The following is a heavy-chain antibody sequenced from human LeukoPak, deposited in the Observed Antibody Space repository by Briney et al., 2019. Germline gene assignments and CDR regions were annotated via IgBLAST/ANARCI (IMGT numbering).Heavy chain of an antibody. Sequence: ASVKVSCKASGYTFTSYGISWVRQAPGQGLEWRGWISAYNGNTNYAQKLQGRVTMTTDTSTSTAYMELRSLRSDDTAVYYCARVWYYGSESYHVGDYWGQGTLVTVSS. CDR2: ISAYNGNT. J-gene: IGHJ4*02. CDR1: GYTFTSYG. D-gene: IGHD3-10*01. V-gene: IGHV1-18*01. CDR3: ARVWYYGSESYHVGDY.